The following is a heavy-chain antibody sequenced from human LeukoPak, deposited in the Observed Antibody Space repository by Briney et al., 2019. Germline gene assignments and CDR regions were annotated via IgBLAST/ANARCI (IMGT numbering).Heavy chain of an antibody. CDR2: ISAYNGNT. V-gene: IGHV1-18*01. CDR3: ARGGYCSSTSCHEDY. J-gene: IGHJ4*02. D-gene: IGHD2-2*01. CDR1: GYTFTSYG. Sequence: ASVKASCKASGYTFTSYGISWVRQAPGQGLEWMGWISAYNGNTNYAQKLQGRVTMTTDTSTSTAYMELRSLRSDDTAVYYCARGGYCSSTSCHEDYWGQGTLVTVSS.